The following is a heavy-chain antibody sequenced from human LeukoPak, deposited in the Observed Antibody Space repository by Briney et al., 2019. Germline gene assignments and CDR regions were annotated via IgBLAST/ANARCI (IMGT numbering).Heavy chain of an antibody. CDR1: GYTFTSYD. V-gene: IGHV1-8*01. Sequence: ASVKVSCKASGYTFTSYDINWVRQAPGQGLERMGWMNPNSGNTGYAQKFQGRVTMTRNTSISTAYMELSSLRSEDTAVYYCARALDYGDYEVRDWFDPWGQGTLVTVSS. J-gene: IGHJ5*02. CDR2: MNPNSGNT. CDR3: ARALDYGDYEVRDWFDP. D-gene: IGHD4-17*01.